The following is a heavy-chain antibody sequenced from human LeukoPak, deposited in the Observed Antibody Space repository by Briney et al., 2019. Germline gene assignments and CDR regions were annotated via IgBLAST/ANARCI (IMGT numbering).Heavy chain of an antibody. CDR1: AYSISRGYY. D-gene: IGHD3-10*01. CDR3: ARDYYGSGSRYNYMDV. Sequence: SETLSLTCAVSAYSISRGYYWSWIRQPAGKGLEWIGRIYTSGSTNYNPSLKSRVTMSVDTSKNQFSLKLSSVTAADTAVYYCARDYYGSGSRYNYMDVWGKGTTVTVSS. CDR2: IYTSGST. V-gene: IGHV4-4*07. J-gene: IGHJ6*03.